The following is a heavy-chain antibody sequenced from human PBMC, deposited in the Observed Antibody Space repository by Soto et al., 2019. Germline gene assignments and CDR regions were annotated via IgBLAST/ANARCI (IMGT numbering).Heavy chain of an antibody. CDR3: ERANPNPWNYYYGMDV. Sequence: SETLSLTCTVSGGSISSGDYYWSWIRQPPGKGLEWIGYIYYSGSTYYNPSLKSRVTISVDTSKNQFSLKLSSVTAADTAVYYRERANPNPWNYYYGMDVWGQGTTVTVSS. D-gene: IGHD1-1*01. J-gene: IGHJ6*02. V-gene: IGHV4-30-4*01. CDR2: IYYSGST. CDR1: GGSISSGDYY.